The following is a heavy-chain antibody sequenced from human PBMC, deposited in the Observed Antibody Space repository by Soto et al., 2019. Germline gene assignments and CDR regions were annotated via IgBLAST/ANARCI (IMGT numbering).Heavy chain of an antibody. D-gene: IGHD5-12*01. Sequence: EVQLLQSGGGLVQPGGSLRLSCAVSGFTLGVYGVTWVRQTPTKGLEWVAGFSGGGGGTFYADSVKGRFTISRDSSTAYLQMNSLRSEDTAVYFCTRWIGYGDSWGQGTLVSVSS. J-gene: IGHJ4*02. CDR3: TRWIGYGDS. V-gene: IGHV3-23*01. CDR2: FSGGGGGT. CDR1: GFTLGVYG.